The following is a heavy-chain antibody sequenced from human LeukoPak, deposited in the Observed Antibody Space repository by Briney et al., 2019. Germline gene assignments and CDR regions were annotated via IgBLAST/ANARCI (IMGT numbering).Heavy chain of an antibody. J-gene: IGHJ4*02. D-gene: IGHD2-21*02. CDR1: GGSIIDDHYY. Sequence: SETLSLTCIVSGGSIIDDHYYWGWIRQPPGKGLEWIVTIYYSGRSYYNPSLTSRVTMSADTSKNQFSLRLNSVTAADTAVYYCARQRGQAGDPVGYWGQGTLVTVSS. V-gene: IGHV4-39*07. CDR2: IYYSGRS. CDR3: ARQRGQAGDPVGY.